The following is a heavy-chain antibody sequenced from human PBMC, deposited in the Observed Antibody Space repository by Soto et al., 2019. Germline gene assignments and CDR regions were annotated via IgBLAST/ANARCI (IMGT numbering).Heavy chain of an antibody. CDR1: GGSISSDF. CDR2: ISISGNT. D-gene: IGHD3-3*01. V-gene: IGHV4-59*01. Sequence: QVQLQESGPGLVKPSETLSLTCTVSGGSISSDFWSWIRQPPGKGLEWIGYISISGNTDYSPSLTSRATISAYTSRHQFSLNLRSVNTADTAVYFCARGREDFRAGSGQRWGWLAPWGQGTLVTVSS. J-gene: IGHJ5*02. CDR3: ARGREDFRAGSGQRWGWLAP.